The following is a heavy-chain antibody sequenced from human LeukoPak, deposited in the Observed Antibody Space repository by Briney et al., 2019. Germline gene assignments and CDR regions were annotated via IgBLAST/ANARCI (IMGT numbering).Heavy chain of an antibody. CDR1: VYTFTSYG. V-gene: IGHV1-18*01. J-gene: IGHJ4*02. CDR3: ARGPIIAVAGTANDY. CDR2: ISAYNGNT. D-gene: IGHD6-19*01. Sequence: ASVKVSCKASVYTFTSYGICWVRQAPGQGLEWMGWISAYNGNTNYAQKVQGRVTMTTDTSTSTAYMELRSLRSDDTAVYYCARGPIIAVAGTANDYWGQGTLVTVSS.